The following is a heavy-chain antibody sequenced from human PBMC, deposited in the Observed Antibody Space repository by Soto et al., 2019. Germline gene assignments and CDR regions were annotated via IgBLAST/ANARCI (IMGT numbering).Heavy chain of an antibody. CDR2: ISSDGSST. CDR1: GFTFSSYW. CDR3: ARDAMTTEGRENFDY. D-gene: IGHD4-4*01. Sequence: GGSLRLSCAASGFTFSSYWMHWVRQAPGKGLVWVSRISSDGSSTGYADPVKGRFTISISLKLSSVTAADTAVYYCARDAMTTEGRENFDYWGQGTLVTVS. V-gene: IGHV3-74*01. J-gene: IGHJ4*02.